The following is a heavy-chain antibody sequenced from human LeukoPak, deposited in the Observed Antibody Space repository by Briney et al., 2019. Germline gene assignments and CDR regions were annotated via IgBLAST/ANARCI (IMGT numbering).Heavy chain of an antibody. V-gene: IGHV4-39*01. CDR3: ARTGIVGGGCDY. Sequence: PSETLSLTCTVSGGSISSSSSYCGWIRQPPGKGLECIGTIYYSGSTYYNPSLKSRVTISVDTSKNQFSLKLSSVTAADTAVYYCARTGIVGGGCDYWGQGTLVTVSS. D-gene: IGHD3-22*01. CDR1: GGSISSSSSY. CDR2: IYYSGST. J-gene: IGHJ4*02.